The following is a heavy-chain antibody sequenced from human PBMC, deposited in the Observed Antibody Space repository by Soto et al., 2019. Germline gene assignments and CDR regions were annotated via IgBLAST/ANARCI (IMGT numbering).Heavy chain of an antibody. CDR2: IFSNDEK. Sequence: QVTLKESGPVLVKPTETLTLTCTVSGFSLSNARMGVSWIRQPPGKALEWLAHIFSNDEKSYSTSLKSRLTISKNTSKRQVVLTMTNIDHVDTATYYCARIVGLYSGYDYGGYYYYGMDVWGQGTTVTVSS. D-gene: IGHD5-12*01. V-gene: IGHV2-26*01. J-gene: IGHJ6*02. CDR1: GFSLSNARMG. CDR3: ARIVGLYSGYDYGGYYYYGMDV.